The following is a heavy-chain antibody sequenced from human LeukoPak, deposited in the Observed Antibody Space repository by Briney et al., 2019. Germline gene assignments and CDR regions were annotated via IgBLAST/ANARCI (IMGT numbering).Heavy chain of an antibody. CDR3: AKHYYDSSGYYY. Sequence: PGGSLRLSCAASGFTFSSYAMSWVRQAPGKGLEWVSAISGSGGSTHYADSVKGRFTISRDNSKNTLYLQMNSLRAEDTAVYYCAKHYYDSSGYYYWGQGTLVTVSS. D-gene: IGHD3-22*01. V-gene: IGHV3-23*01. CDR1: GFTFSSYA. J-gene: IGHJ4*02. CDR2: ISGSGGST.